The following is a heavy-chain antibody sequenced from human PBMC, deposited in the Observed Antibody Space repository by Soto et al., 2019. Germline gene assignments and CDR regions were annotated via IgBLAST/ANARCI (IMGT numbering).Heavy chain of an antibody. D-gene: IGHD3-10*01. Sequence: QVQLVQSGAEVKKPGASVKVSCKASGYIFTSYYIHWVRQAPGQGLEWLGRINPFDGSRMFAQSFQGRVTMTRDTSTSTVYMEVSSRRSEDTAVYYCSRVDPGETSPFDHWGQGTLVTVSS. CDR2: INPFDGSR. V-gene: IGHV1-46*03. CDR3: SRVDPGETSPFDH. J-gene: IGHJ4*02. CDR1: GYIFTSYY.